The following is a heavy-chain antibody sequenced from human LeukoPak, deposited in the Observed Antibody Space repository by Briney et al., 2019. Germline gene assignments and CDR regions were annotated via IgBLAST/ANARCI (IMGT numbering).Heavy chain of an antibody. J-gene: IGHJ4*02. CDR1: GGSISSRSYY. CDR2: IYHSGST. V-gene: IGHV4-39*02. D-gene: IGHD2-8*01. Sequence: SETLSLTCNVSGGSISSRSYYWSWLRQPPGKGLEWIATIYHSGSTYYNASLKSRVTISVDTSKSHFSLRLSSVTAADTAMYYCARYTGVNGYYFDYWGQGTLVTVSS. CDR3: ARYTGVNGYYFDY.